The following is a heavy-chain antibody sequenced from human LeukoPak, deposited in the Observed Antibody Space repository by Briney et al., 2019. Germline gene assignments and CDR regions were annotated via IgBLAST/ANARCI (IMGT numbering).Heavy chain of an antibody. CDR1: GGSISSYY. D-gene: IGHD6-6*01. J-gene: IGHJ4*02. Sequence: SETLSLTCTVSGGSISSYYWSWIRQPPGKGLEWIGYIYYSGSTYYNPSLKSRVTISVDTSKNQFSLKLSSVTAADTAVYYCAREVAARLFDYWGQGTLVTVSS. CDR2: IYYSGST. CDR3: AREVAARLFDY. V-gene: IGHV4-30-4*08.